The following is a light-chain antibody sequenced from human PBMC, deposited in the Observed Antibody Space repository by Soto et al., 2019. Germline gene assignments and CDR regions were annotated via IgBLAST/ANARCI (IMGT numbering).Light chain of an antibody. V-gene: IGKV3-11*01. CDR2: DAS. Sequence: EIVLTQSPATLSLSPGERATLSCRASQSVRSYLAWYQQKPGQAPRLLIYDASNRATDIPARFSGSGSGTDFSITVSSLEPGDFVVYYCLQRSSWPLTFGGGTKVEIK. CDR3: LQRSSWPLT. J-gene: IGKJ4*01. CDR1: QSVRSY.